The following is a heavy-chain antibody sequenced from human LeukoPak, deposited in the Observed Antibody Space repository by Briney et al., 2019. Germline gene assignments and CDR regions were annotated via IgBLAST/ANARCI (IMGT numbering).Heavy chain of an antibody. V-gene: IGHV1-8*01. D-gene: IGHD2-15*01. CDR3: VGVVVAATGEDAFDI. J-gene: IGHJ3*02. CDR2: MNPNSGNT. CDR1: GYTFTSYD. Sequence: ASVKVSCKASGYTFTSYDINWVRQATGQGLEWMGWMNPNSGNTGYAQKFQGRVTMTRNTSISTAYMELSSLRSEDTAVYYCVGVVVAATGEDAFDIWGQGTMVTVSS.